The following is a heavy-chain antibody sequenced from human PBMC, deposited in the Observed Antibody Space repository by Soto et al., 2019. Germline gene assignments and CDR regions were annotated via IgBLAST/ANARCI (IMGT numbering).Heavy chain of an antibody. CDR3: AKVTGPIVGAAGRGAFDI. Sequence: EVQLLESGGGLVQAGGSLRLSCAASGFTFSSYAMSWVRQAPGKGLEWVSAISGSGGSTYYADSVKGRFTISRDNSKNTLYLQMNSLRAEDTAVYYCAKVTGPIVGAAGRGAFDIWGQGTMVTVSS. V-gene: IGHV3-23*01. CDR1: GFTFSSYA. J-gene: IGHJ3*02. CDR2: ISGSGGST. D-gene: IGHD1-26*01.